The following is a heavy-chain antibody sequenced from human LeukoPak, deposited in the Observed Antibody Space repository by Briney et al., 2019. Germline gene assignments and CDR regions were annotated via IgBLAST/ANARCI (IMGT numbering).Heavy chain of an antibody. CDR2: INCNSGGT. CDR3: ARTKGTSYYDSSGYGAFDI. Sequence: ASVKVSCKASAFTFTDYYMHWVRQAPRQGLEWMGYINCNSGGTNYAQKSQGRVTMTRDTSISTAYMELSWLRSDDTAVFYCARTKGTSYYDSSGYGAFDIWGQGTMVTVSS. CDR1: AFTFTDYY. V-gene: IGHV1-2*02. J-gene: IGHJ3*02. D-gene: IGHD3-22*01.